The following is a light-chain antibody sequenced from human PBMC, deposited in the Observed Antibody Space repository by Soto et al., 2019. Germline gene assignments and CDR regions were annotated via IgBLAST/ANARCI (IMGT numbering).Light chain of an antibody. J-gene: IGLJ1*01. Sequence: QSVLTQPPSVSAAPGQKVTISCSGSSSNIGNNYVSWYQQLPGTAPKLLIYDNNKRPSGIPDRFSGSKSGTSATLGITGLQTGDEADYYCGTWDGSLSYVFGTGTKLTVL. V-gene: IGLV1-51*01. CDR2: DNN. CDR1: SSNIGNNY. CDR3: GTWDGSLSYV.